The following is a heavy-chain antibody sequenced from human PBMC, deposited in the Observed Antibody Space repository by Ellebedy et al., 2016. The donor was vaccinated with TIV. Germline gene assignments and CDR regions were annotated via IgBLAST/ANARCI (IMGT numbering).Heavy chain of an antibody. J-gene: IGHJ4*02. V-gene: IGHV3-30-3*01. D-gene: IGHD2-21*02. CDR3: ARDPLGDSHFDY. CDR1: GFTFSSYA. Sequence: GGSVRLSXAASGFTFSSYAMHWVRQAPGKGLEWVAVISYDGSNKYYADSVKGRFTISRDNSKNTLYLQMNSLRAEDTAVYYCARDPLGDSHFDYWGQGTLVTVSS. CDR2: ISYDGSNK.